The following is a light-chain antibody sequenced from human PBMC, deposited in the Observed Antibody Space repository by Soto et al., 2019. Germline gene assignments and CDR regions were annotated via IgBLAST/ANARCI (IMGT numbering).Light chain of an antibody. CDR3: QQCRNWPLT. CDR2: DAS. CDR1: QNGYNN. V-gene: IGKV3-15*01. Sequence: EIVMTQSPATLSVSPGERATLSCKASQNGYNNLAWYQQRPGQPPRLLIYDASTRATGISARFSGSGYGTEFTLTISSLQSEDFAVYFCQQCRNWPLTFGGGTKVEIK. J-gene: IGKJ4*01.